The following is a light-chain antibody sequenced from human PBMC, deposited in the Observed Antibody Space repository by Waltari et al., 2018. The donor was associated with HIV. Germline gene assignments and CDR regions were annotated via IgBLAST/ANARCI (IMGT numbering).Light chain of an antibody. CDR3: VGWDSRLRGYV. J-gene: IGLJ1*01. CDR2: KDT. CDR1: SSNLENDN. V-gene: IGLV1-47*01. Sequence: QSVLTQPPSASGAPGQRVTISCSGSSSNLENDNVYWYQQFPGAAPKLLIYKDTQRPSGVPDRFTGSKSGTSASLAIGGLRSDDEADYYCVGWDSRLRGYVFGAGTKVTVL.